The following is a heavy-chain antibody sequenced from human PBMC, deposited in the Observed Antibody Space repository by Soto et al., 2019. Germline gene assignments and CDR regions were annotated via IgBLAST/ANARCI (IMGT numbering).Heavy chain of an antibody. J-gene: IGHJ4*02. Sequence: QVQLVESGGGVVQPGRSLRLSCAASGFTFSSYGMHWVRQAPGKGLEWVAVISYDGSNKYYADSVKGRFTISRDNSKNTLYVQMNSLRAEDTAVYYCAKERQQSIDYWGQGTLVTVSS. D-gene: IGHD6-13*01. CDR3: AKERQQSIDY. CDR1: GFTFSSYG. V-gene: IGHV3-30*18. CDR2: ISYDGSNK.